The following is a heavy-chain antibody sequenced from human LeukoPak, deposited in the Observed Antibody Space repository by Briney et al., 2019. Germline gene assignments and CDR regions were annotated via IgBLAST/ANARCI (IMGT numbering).Heavy chain of an antibody. CDR2: IKQDGSEK. D-gene: IGHD1-14*01. CDR1: GFTFSSYS. Sequence: GGSLRLSCAASGFTFSSYSMNWVRQAPGKGLEWVANIKQDGSEKYYVDSVKGRFTISRDNAKNSLYLQMNSLRAEDTAVYYCARDLSPGIHYFDYWGQGTLVTVSS. CDR3: ARDLSPGIHYFDY. V-gene: IGHV3-7*01. J-gene: IGHJ4*02.